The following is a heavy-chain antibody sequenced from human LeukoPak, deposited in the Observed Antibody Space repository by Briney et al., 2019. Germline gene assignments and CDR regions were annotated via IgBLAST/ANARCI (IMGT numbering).Heavy chain of an antibody. D-gene: IGHD3-10*01. CDR2: INSDGRTT. Sequence: PGGSLRLSCAVSGLTFSNYWMYWVRQAPGKGLVLVSRINSDGRTTAYADSVKGRFTISRDNAKNILYLQMDSLRAEDTAVYYCAREGFGYWGQGTLVTVSS. CDR1: GLTFSNYW. CDR3: AREGFGY. J-gene: IGHJ4*02. V-gene: IGHV3-74*01.